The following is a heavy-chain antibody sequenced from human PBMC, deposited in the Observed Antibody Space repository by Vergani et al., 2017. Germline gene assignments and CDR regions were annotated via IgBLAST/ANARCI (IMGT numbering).Heavy chain of an antibody. CDR3: DRGITMIVVVTSEGCWFDL. CDR1: GGSISSGDYY. J-gene: IGHJ5*02. CDR2: IYYSGST. Sequence: QVQLQESGPGLVKPSQTLSLTCTVSGGSISSGDYYWSWIRQPPGKGLEGIGYIYYSGSTYYNPSLKSRVTISVDTSKNQFSLKLSSVTAAGTAVYYCDRGITMIVVVTSEGCWFDLWGQGTLVTVSS. D-gene: IGHD3-22*01. V-gene: IGHV4-30-4*01.